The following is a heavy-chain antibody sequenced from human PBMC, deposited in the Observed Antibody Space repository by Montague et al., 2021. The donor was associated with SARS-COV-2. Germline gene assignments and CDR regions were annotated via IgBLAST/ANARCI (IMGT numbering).Heavy chain of an antibody. CDR3: ARGVASSEGNWFDP. CDR1: GVSISSYY. J-gene: IGHJ5*02. Sequence: SETLSLTCTVSGVSISSYYWIWIRQPPGKGLEWIGYIYYTGSTNYNPSLKSRVTISVDTSKNQFSLKLSSVTAADTAVYYCARGVASSEGNWFDPGGQGTLVTVSS. D-gene: IGHD6-13*01. CDR2: IYYTGST. V-gene: IGHV4-59*01.